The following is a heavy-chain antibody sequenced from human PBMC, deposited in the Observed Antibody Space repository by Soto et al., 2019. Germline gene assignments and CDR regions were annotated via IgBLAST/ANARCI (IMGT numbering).Heavy chain of an antibody. Sequence: GGSLRLSCAASGLSFSSYWMSWVRQAPGRGLEWVANINQDATRQSYVDSVEGQFSISRDNAKNSLYLQMNSLRVEDTAVYYCAKVGLFDGNKPITFEFWGQGTLVTVSS. CDR2: INQDATRQ. CDR1: GLSFSSYW. V-gene: IGHV3-7*03. D-gene: IGHD3-10*01. J-gene: IGHJ4*02. CDR3: AKVGLFDGNKPITFEF.